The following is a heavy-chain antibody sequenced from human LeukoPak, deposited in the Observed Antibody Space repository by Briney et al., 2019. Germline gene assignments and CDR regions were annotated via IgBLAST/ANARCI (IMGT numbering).Heavy chain of an antibody. V-gene: IGHV3-48*03. CDR2: ISSSGSTI. D-gene: IGHD6-25*01. Sequence: GGSLRLSCAASGFTFSSYEMNWVRQAPGKGLEWVSYISSSGSTIYYADSVKGRFTISRDNAKNSPYLQMNSLRAEDTAVYYCARERGTQTYYYYGMDVWGQGTTVTVSS. CDR1: GFTFSSYE. CDR3: ARERGTQTYYYYGMDV. J-gene: IGHJ6*02.